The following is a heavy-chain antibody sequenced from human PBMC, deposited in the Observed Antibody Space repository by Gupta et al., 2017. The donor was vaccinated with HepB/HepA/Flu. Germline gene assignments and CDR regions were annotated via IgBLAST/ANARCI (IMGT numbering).Heavy chain of an antibody. J-gene: IGHJ4*02. CDR2: ISGFGENT. D-gene: IGHD3-22*01. CDR3: TKGGHYSFFDY. CDR1: GFTFFNSA. Sequence: EVQILESGGDLVQRGGSLRLSCAASGFTFFNSAMTWVRQVPGKGLEWVSTISGFGENTFYADSVKGRFTISRDNFRSTVFLQMNSLRGEDTALYYCTKGGHYSFFDYWGQGARVTVSS. V-gene: IGHV3-23*01.